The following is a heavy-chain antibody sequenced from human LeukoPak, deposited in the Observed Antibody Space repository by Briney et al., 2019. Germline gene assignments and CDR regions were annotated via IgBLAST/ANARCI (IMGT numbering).Heavy chain of an antibody. CDR2: INNDGTTT. V-gene: IGHV3-74*03. CDR1: GFTFSGAW. CDR3: ARVSGPGMNEFFHL. D-gene: IGHD3-10*01. Sequence: GGSLRLSCAASGFTFSGAWMHWVRQAPGKGLVWVSRINNDGTTTMYADSVKGRFTLSRDNAKNTLYLQMNSLRAEDTAVYYCARVSGPGMNEFFHLWGQGTLVTVSS. J-gene: IGHJ1*01.